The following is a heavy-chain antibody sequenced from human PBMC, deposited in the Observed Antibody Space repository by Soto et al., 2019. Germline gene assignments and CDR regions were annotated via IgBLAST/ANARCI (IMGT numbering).Heavy chain of an antibody. CDR2: ISGSGGST. CDR1: GFTFSSYA. CDR3: AKTLHGGYCSGGSCYSEYYYGMDV. Sequence: EVQLLESGGGLVQPGGSLRLSCAASGFTFSSYAMSWVRQAPGKGLEWVSAISGSGGSTYYADSVKGRFTISRDNSKNTLYLQMNSLRAEDTAVYYRAKTLHGGYCSGGSCYSEYYYGMDVWGQGTTVTVSS. V-gene: IGHV3-23*01. D-gene: IGHD2-15*01. J-gene: IGHJ6*02.